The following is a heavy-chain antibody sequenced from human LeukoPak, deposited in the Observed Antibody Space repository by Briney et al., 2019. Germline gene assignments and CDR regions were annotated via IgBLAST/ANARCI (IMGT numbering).Heavy chain of an antibody. Sequence: ASVKVSCKASGYTFTGYYMHWVRQAPGQGLEWMGRINPNSGGTNYAQKFQGRFTMTRDTSISTAYMELSRLRSDDTAVYYCARVWYYDILTGYSNPAYFDYWGQGTLVTVSS. CDR1: GYTFTGYY. CDR3: ARVWYYDILTGYSNPAYFDY. J-gene: IGHJ4*02. CDR2: INPNSGGT. D-gene: IGHD3-9*01. V-gene: IGHV1-2*06.